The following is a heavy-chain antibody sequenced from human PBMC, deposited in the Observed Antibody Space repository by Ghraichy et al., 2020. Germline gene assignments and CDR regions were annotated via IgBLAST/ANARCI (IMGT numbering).Heavy chain of an antibody. CDR3: ARGPDPYYYDY. J-gene: IGHJ4*02. V-gene: IGHV4-61*01. CDR2: IYYSGST. CDR1: GGSVSSGSYY. Sequence: SQTLSLTCTVSGGSVSSGSYYWSWIRQPPGKGLEWIGYIYYSGSTNYNPSLKSRVTISVDTSKNQFSLKLSSVTAADTAVYYCARGPDPYYYDYWGQGTLVTVSS. D-gene: IGHD1-14*01.